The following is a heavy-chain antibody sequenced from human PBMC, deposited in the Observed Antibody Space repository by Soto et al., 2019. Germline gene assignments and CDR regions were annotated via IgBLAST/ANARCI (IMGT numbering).Heavy chain of an antibody. CDR2: IKHDGSEQ. V-gene: IGHV3-7*01. CDR1: GFTFSRYW. Sequence: PGGSLGLSCAASGFTFSRYWLSWVRQAPGKGLEWVANIKHDGSEQYYLESVKGRFTISRDNAKNSLYLQMNILRAEDTAVYYCARDLNQLWLWGQGTLVTVSS. J-gene: IGHJ4*02. D-gene: IGHD3-16*01. CDR3: ARDLNQLWL.